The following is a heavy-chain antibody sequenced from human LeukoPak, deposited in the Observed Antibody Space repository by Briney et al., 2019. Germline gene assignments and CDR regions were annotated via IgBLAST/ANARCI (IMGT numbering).Heavy chain of an antibody. CDR1: GGSISSGGYY. V-gene: IGHV4-31*03. CDR2: IYYSGST. D-gene: IGHD3-16*02. J-gene: IGHJ2*01. CDR3: ARMLEESDYDYAWGSYRPSIWYFDL. Sequence: SQTLSLTCTVSGGSISSGGYYWSWIRQHPGKGLEWIGYIYYSGSTYYNPSLKSRVTISVDTSKNQFSLKLSSVTAADTAVYYCARMLEESDYDYAWGSYRPSIWYFDLWGRGTLVTVSS.